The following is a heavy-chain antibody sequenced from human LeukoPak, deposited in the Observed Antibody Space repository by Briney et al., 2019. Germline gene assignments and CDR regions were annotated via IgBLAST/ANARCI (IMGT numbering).Heavy chain of an antibody. Sequence: KTGGSLRLSCAASGFTFSDYYMSWIRQAPGKGLEWVSCISFSSSYTNYADSVKGRFTISRDNAKNSLYLQMNSLRAEDTAVYYCARNLRYGDYADSWGQGTLVTVSS. D-gene: IGHD4-17*01. J-gene: IGHJ4*02. CDR1: GFTFSDYY. CDR2: ISFSSSYT. V-gene: IGHV3-11*03. CDR3: ARNLRYGDYADS.